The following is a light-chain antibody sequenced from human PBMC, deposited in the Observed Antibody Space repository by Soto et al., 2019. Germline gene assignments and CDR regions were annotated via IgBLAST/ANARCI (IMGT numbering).Light chain of an antibody. CDR2: VNT. CDR3: QSFDNSLSGSEV. CDR1: SSNIGAGYD. V-gene: IGLV1-40*01. Sequence: QSVLTQPPSVSGAPGQRVTISCTGSSSNIGAGYDVHWYQQIPGAAPKLLIYVNTNRPSGVPDRFSGSKSGTSASLAITGLQAEDEADYYCQSFDNSLSGSEVFGGGTQLTVL. J-gene: IGLJ3*02.